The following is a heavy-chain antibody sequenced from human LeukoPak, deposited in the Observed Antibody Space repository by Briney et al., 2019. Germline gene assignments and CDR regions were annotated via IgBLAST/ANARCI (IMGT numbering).Heavy chain of an antibody. CDR2: TYSGGSR. V-gene: IGHV3-53*01. CDR1: GFTVSNNY. CDR3: ARAQDYCSGATCYGYFQH. D-gene: IGHD2-15*01. Sequence: GGSLRLSCAASGFTVSNNYMSWVRQAPGKGLEWVSATYSGGSRYYADSVEGRFTISSDNSKNTLYLQMNSLKAEDTAIYYCARAQDYCSGATCYGYFQHWGQGTLVTVSS. J-gene: IGHJ1*01.